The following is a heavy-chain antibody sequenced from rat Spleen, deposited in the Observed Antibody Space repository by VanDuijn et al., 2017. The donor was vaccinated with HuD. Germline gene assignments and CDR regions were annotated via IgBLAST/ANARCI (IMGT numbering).Heavy chain of an antibody. V-gene: IGHV5-25*01. D-gene: IGHD1-1*01. CDR1: GFTFSNYD. Sequence: EVQLVESGGGLVQPGRSMKLSCAASGFTFSNYDMAWVRQAPTKGLEWVASISSDGSGTYYRDPEKGRFTISRDNAKSTLYLQMDSLRSEDTATYYCTRLYYSNWFAYWGQGTLVTVSS. CDR3: TRLYYSNWFAY. CDR2: ISSDGSGT. J-gene: IGHJ3*01.